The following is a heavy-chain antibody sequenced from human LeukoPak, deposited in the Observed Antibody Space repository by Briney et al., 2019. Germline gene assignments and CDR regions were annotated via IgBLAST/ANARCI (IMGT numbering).Heavy chain of an antibody. CDR1: GFTFSSYE. J-gene: IGHJ6*02. CDR3: ARGGGYYGSGSLHYYYYGMDV. D-gene: IGHD3-10*01. Sequence: GGSLRLSCAASGFTFSSYEMNGVRQAPGKGLEWGSYISSSGNTIYYADSVKGRFTITRDNAKHSLYLQMNSLRAEDTSGYYCARGGGYYGSGSLHYYYYGMDVWGQGITVTVSS. V-gene: IGHV3-48*03. CDR2: ISSSGNTI.